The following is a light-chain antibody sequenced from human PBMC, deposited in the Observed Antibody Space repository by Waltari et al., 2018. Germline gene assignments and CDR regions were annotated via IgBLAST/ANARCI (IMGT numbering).Light chain of an antibody. J-gene: IGKJ2*01. Sequence: VTINCRTSRSVGGWMAWFQQKPDKAPRLLIYEASSLADGVPSRFSGSGSATEFTLTISGLQPDDFATYYCQQYNDLYSFGRGTKLEI. CDR1: RSVGGW. CDR3: QQYNDLYS. CDR2: EAS. V-gene: IGKV1-5*01.